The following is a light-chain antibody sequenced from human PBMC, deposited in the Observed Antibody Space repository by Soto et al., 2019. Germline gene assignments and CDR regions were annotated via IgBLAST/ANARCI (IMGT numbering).Light chain of an antibody. CDR1: QTINKN. Sequence: DIQMTQSPTSLSASVGDRVTITCRASQTINKNLNWYRHKLGKAPELLIYDASDSQAGVPSRFSGSGSGTDFTLIISGLQPEDFATYYCQQSHNSPYTFGQGTKLEIK. V-gene: IGKV1-39*01. CDR3: QQSHNSPYT. J-gene: IGKJ2*01. CDR2: DAS.